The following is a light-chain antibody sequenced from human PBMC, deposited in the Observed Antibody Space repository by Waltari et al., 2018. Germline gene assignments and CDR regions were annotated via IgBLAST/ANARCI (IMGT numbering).Light chain of an antibody. CDR2: DAS. J-gene: IGKJ3*01. V-gene: IGKV3-11*01. Sequence: EIVLTQSPATLSLSPGDRATLSCRASQSVSTFLAWYPQKPGHAPRLLIYDASNRATGTPARFSGSGSGTDFTLTISSLEPEDFAVYYCQHRSNLPPTFGPGTKVDFK. CDR3: QHRSNLPPT. CDR1: QSVSTF.